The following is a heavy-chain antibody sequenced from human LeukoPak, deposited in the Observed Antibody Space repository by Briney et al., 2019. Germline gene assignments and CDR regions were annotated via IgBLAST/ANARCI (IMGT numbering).Heavy chain of an antibody. D-gene: IGHD6-13*01. CDR3: ARRAGYTSSWYEY. Sequence: SETLSLTCTVSRGSVNSGSYYWNWIRQPPGKGVEWIGYIYYSGRTNYNPSLKRRVTIFVDTVKEQLSLTLGSVTAWDTGGYFCARRAGYTSSWYEYWGQGTLVTVSS. CDR1: RGSVNSGSYY. J-gene: IGHJ4*02. V-gene: IGHV4-61*01. CDR2: IYYSGRT.